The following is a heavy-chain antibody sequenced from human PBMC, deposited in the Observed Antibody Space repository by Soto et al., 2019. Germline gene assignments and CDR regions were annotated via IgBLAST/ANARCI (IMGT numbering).Heavy chain of an antibody. V-gene: IGHV3-30-3*01. D-gene: IGHD3-9*01. CDR2: ISYDGSNK. Sequence: PGGSLRLSCAASGFTFSSYAMHWVRQAPGKGLEWVAVISYDGSNKYYADSVKGRFTIPRDNSKNTLYLQMNSLRAEDTAVYYCARDNHHLRYFDWPSDYWGQGTLVTVSS. CDR1: GFTFSSYA. J-gene: IGHJ4*02. CDR3: ARDNHHLRYFDWPSDY.